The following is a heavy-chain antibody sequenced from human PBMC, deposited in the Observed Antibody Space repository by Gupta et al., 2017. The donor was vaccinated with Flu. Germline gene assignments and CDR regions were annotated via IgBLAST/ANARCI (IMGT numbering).Heavy chain of an antibody. CDR1: YD. J-gene: IGHJ1*01. Sequence: YDWSWIRQSPGKGLEWIGEIKDRGMSRYNPSLESRLTMSLDTGNNQFSLHLKSVSAADTATYFCAQVGGSYLKKWAFCQHWGKGTRGTVS. CDR2: IKDRGMS. CDR3: AQVGGSYLKKWAFCQH. V-gene: IGHV4-34*01. D-gene: IGHD3-16*01.